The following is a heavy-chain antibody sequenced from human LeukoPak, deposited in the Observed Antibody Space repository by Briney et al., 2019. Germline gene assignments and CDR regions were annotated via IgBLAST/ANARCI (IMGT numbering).Heavy chain of an antibody. V-gene: IGHV4-39*01. J-gene: IGHJ4*02. CDR3: AGNYDFWSGYIPSFDY. Sequence: SETLSLTCTVSGGSISSSSYYWGWIRQPPGKGLEWIGSIYYSGSTYYNPSLKSRVTISVGTSKNQFSLKLSSVTAADTAVYYCAGNYDFWSGYIPSFDYWGQGTLVTVSS. CDR2: IYYSGST. D-gene: IGHD3-3*01. CDR1: GGSISSSSYY.